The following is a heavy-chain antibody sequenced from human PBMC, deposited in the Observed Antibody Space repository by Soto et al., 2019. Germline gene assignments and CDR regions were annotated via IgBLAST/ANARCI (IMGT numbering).Heavy chain of an antibody. J-gene: IGHJ4*02. D-gene: IGHD3-22*01. CDR3: APQRYDSSGYGPFFDY. Sequence: PGGSLRLSCADSGFTFSSYSMNWVRQAPEKGLEWVTYISSSNSTIYYADPVKGQFTISRDNAKNSLYLQMNSLRAEDTAVFYCAPQRYDSSGYGPFFDYWGQGTLVTVSS. CDR2: ISSSNSTI. V-gene: IGHV3-48*01. CDR1: GFTFSSYS.